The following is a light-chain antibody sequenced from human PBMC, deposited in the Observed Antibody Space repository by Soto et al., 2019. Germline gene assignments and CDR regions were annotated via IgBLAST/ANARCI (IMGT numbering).Light chain of an antibody. Sequence: DIVMTQSPDSLAVSLGERATINCKSSQSVLYSSNNKNYLAWYQQKAGQPPKLLIYRASTRESGVPDRFSGSGSGTDFTLTISXXQAEDVAVYYCQQYYSTPLTFGQGTKVEIK. V-gene: IGKV4-1*01. CDR3: QQYYSTPLT. J-gene: IGKJ1*01. CDR1: QSVLYSSNNKNY. CDR2: RAS.